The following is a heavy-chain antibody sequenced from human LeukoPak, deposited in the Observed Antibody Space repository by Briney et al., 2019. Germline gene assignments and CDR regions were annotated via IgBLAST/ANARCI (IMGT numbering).Heavy chain of an antibody. CDR3: AREAPGGCSSSRFYGGADY. Sequence: ASVKVSCKASGYTYTSYGISWVRQAPGQGLEWMGWISAYNGNTNYAQKLQGRVTMTTDTSTSTAYMELRSLRSDDTAVYYCAREAPGGCSSSRFYGGADYWGQGTLGNGSS. CDR1: GYTYTSYG. J-gene: IGHJ4*02. V-gene: IGHV1-18*01. CDR2: ISAYNGNT. D-gene: IGHD2-2*01.